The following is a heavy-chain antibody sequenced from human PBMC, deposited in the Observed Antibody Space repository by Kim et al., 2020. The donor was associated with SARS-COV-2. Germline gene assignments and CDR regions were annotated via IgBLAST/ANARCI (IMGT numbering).Heavy chain of an antibody. CDR2: MNPNSGNT. CDR3: ARGRRGTMIVVVIPYYYYGMDV. CDR1: GYTFTSYD. J-gene: IGHJ6*02. Sequence: DSVKVSCKASGYTFTSYDINWVRQATGQGLEWMGWMNPNSGNTGYAQKFQGRVTMTRNTSISTAYMELSSLRSEDTAVYYCARGRRGTMIVVVIPYYYYGMDVWGQGTTVTVSS. D-gene: IGHD3-22*01. V-gene: IGHV1-8*01.